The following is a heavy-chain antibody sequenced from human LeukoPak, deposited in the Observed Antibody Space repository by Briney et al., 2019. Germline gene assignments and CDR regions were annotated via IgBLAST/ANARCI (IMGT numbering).Heavy chain of an antibody. J-gene: IGHJ4*02. Sequence: GGSLRLSCAASGFTFSSYWMSWVRQAPGKGLEWVANIKQDGSVKYYVDSVKGRFTISRDNAKNSLYLQMNSLRAEDTAVYYCARGRRGHRYCSGGSCYSDYWGQGTLVTVSS. CDR1: GFTFSSYW. V-gene: IGHV3-7*01. CDR3: ARGRRGHRYCSGGSCYSDY. D-gene: IGHD2-15*01. CDR2: IKQDGSVK.